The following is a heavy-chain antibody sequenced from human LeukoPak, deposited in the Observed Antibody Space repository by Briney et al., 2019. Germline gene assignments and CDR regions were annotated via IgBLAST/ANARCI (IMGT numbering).Heavy chain of an antibody. Sequence: SETLSLTCTVSGGSISSYYWSWIRQPAGKGLEWIGRIYTSGSTNYNPSLQSRVTMSVDTSKKQFSLKLSSVTAADTAVYYCARDAYDSSGLLRFLWFDPWGQGTLVTVSS. CDR2: IYTSGST. J-gene: IGHJ5*02. V-gene: IGHV4-4*07. CDR3: ARDAYDSSGLLRFLWFDP. D-gene: IGHD3-22*01. CDR1: GGSISSYY.